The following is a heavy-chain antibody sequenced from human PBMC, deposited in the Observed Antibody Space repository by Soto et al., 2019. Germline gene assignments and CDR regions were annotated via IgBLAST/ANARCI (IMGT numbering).Heavy chain of an antibody. CDR2: VYYTGST. Sequence: QVQLQESGPGLVKPSETLSLTCRVSGGSMSGYYWRWVRLAPGKGLEWIGYVYYTGSTNYNPSLQSRVSSSVDTSNKHFSLSRSRVTAADTAVYFWSRSIAVPRWHIDHWCKGIRVTISS. CDR3: SRSIAVPRWHIDH. CDR1: GGSMSGYY. J-gene: IGHJ4*02. D-gene: IGHD6-6*01. V-gene: IGHV4-59*01.